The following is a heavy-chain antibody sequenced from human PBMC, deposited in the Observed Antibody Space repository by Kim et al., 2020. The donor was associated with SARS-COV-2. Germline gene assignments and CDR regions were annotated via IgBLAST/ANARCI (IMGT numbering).Heavy chain of an antibody. V-gene: IGHV1-69*13. CDR1: GDTFRKFA. CDR2: IIPSFNTV. Sequence: SVKVSCKTSGDTFRKFATSWVRQAPGQGLEWLGGIIPSFNTVDYARKFQDRVTITADASTNTAYMELRSLKSDYTAVYYCARDATPLVHFAILGNDYFD. D-gene: IGHD2-21*01. CDR3: ARDATPLVHFAILGNDYFD. J-gene: IGHJ4*01.